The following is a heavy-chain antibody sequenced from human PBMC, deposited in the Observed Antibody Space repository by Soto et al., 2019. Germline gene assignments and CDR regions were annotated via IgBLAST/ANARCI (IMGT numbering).Heavy chain of an antibody. J-gene: IGHJ6*02. CDR3: ARHPRYYYYYGMDF. Sequence: SETLSLTCTVSGGSISNSYWSWIRQSPGKGLEWIGYIYSSGNTNYNPSLKSRVTISVDTSKNQFSLKLSSVTAADTAVYYCARHPRYYYYYGMDFWGQGTTVTVSS. CDR2: IYSSGNT. CDR1: GGSISNSY. V-gene: IGHV4-59*08.